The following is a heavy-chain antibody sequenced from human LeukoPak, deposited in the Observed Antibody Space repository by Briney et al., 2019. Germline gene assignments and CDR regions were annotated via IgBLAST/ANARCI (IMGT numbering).Heavy chain of an antibody. V-gene: IGHV4-39*01. CDR3: ARHVPLVQLLWFAISDPRTVSNYFDY. CDR2: IYYSGST. Sequence: SETLSLTCTVSGGSISSSSYYWGWIRQPPGKGLGWIGSIYYSGSTYYNPSLKSRVTISVDTSKNQFSLKLSSVTAADTAVYYCARHVPLVQLLWFAISDPRTVSNYFDYWGQGTLVTVSS. D-gene: IGHD3-10*01. CDR1: GGSISSSSYY. J-gene: IGHJ4*02.